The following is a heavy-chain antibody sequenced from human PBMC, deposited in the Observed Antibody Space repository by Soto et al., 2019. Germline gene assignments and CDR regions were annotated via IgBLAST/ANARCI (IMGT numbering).Heavy chain of an antibody. CDR2: ILPVFHTP. V-gene: IGHV1-69*01. D-gene: IGHD3-22*01. Sequence: QVHLVQSGAEVKKPGSSVKVSCKSSGGTFNTFFMTWVRQVPGQGLEWMGGILPVFHTPNYAEKFKDRVTIIADESTTTGYMELSGLTAEDTAVYFCARAVGGPYSSVFNYWGQGTLVTVSS. CDR1: GGTFNTFF. CDR3: ARAVGGPYSSVFNY. J-gene: IGHJ4*02.